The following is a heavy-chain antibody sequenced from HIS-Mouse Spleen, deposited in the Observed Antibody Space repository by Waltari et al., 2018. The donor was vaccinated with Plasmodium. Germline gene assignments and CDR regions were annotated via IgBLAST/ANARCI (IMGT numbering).Heavy chain of an antibody. V-gene: IGHV3-30*18. CDR3: AKAQGVINFDY. CDR1: GFTFVSYG. J-gene: IGHJ4*02. D-gene: IGHD3-16*01. Sequence: VQLVESGGGVVKLGRSLRRSCPASGFTFVSYGMHWLRQAPGKGLEWVAVISYDGSNKYYADSVKGRFTISRDNSKNTLYLQMNSLRAEDTAVYYCAKAQGVINFDYWGQGTLVTVSS. CDR2: ISYDGSNK.